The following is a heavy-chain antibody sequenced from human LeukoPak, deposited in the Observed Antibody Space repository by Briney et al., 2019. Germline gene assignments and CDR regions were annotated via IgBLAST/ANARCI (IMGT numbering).Heavy chain of an antibody. Sequence: GGSLRLSCAASGFTFSSYAMSWVRQAPGKGLEWVSAISGSGGSTYYADSVKGRFTISRDNSKNTLYLQVNSLRAEDTAVYYCVVRATNPNWFDPWGQGTLVTVSS. D-gene: IGHD5-24*01. J-gene: IGHJ5*02. CDR2: ISGSGGST. V-gene: IGHV3-23*01. CDR3: VVRATNPNWFDP. CDR1: GFTFSSYA.